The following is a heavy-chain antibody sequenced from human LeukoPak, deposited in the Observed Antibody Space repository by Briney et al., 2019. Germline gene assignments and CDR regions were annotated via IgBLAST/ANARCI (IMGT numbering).Heavy chain of an antibody. CDR1: GFTFSNYG. D-gene: IGHD2-15*01. CDR3: AKGVVAATNAAYYGMDV. V-gene: IGHV3-30*18. J-gene: IGHJ6*02. CDR2: ISYDESDK. Sequence: GGSLRLSCAASGFTFSNYGMQWVRQAPGKGLEWVAVISYDESDKYYADSVKGRFTISRDNSKNTLYLQMYSLRPEDTAVYYCAKGVVAATNAAYYGMDVWGQGTTVTVSS.